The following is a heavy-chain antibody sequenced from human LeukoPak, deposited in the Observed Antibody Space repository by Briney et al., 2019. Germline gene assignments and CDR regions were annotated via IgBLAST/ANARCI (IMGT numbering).Heavy chain of an antibody. CDR3: ARHVTLERLYYYGMDV. CDR2: IIPIFGRA. V-gene: IGHV1-69*13. J-gene: IGHJ6*02. CDR1: GGSFNTYP. Sequence: SVKVSCKTSGGSFNTYPINWVRQAPGQGLEWMGGIIPIFGRANYARNFQGRVTITADESSSTAYLQWSSLKASDTAMYYCARHVTLERLYYYGMDVWGQGTTVTVSS. D-gene: IGHD1-1*01.